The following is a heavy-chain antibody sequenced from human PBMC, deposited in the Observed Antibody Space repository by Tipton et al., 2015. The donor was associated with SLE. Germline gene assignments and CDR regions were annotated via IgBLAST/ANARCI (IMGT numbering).Heavy chain of an antibody. Sequence: TLSLTCTVSGGSISSHYWSWIRQSPGRGLEWIGYIHHSGSTKYSLSLESRVTISADTSKNQFSLRLTSVTAADTAVYYCARAGILTGYYPYFDYWGQGTLVTVSS. CDR1: GGSISSHY. V-gene: IGHV4-59*11. D-gene: IGHD3-9*01. CDR3: ARAGILTGYYPYFDY. J-gene: IGHJ4*02. CDR2: IHHSGST.